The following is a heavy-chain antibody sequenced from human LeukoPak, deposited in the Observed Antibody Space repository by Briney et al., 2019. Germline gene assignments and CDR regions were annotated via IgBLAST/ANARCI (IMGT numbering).Heavy chain of an antibody. V-gene: IGHV1-2*02. CDR1: GSTFTGYY. D-gene: IGHD5-18*01. Sequence: SMTVSCMASGSTFTGYYMHWVRQPPGHGLEWIGWINPNSGGTNYAQKFQGRITMTRDTSISTAYMELSRLRSDDTAVYYCARGACIQGPNDYWGQGTLVTVSS. J-gene: IGHJ4*02. CDR3: ARGACIQGPNDY. CDR2: INPNSGGT.